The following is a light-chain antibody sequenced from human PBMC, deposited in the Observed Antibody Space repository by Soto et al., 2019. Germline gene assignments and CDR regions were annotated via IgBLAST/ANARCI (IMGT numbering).Light chain of an antibody. CDR1: QSVLYSTNNKNY. CDR2: WAT. CDR3: QQYYSAPFT. Sequence: DIVMTQSPDSLAVSLGGRVTINCKSSQSVLYSTNNKNYLAWYQQKPGQPPKLLIYWATTREAGVPDRFSGSGSGTDFTLTISSLQAEDVAVYYCQQYYSAPFTFGQGTKLEIK. J-gene: IGKJ2*01. V-gene: IGKV4-1*01.